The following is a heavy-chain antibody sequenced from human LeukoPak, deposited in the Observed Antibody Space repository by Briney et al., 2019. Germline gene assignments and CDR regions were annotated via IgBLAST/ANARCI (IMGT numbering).Heavy chain of an antibody. CDR1: GFTFSSNY. Sequence: SLRLSCAASGFTFSSNYMSWVRQAPGKGLEWVSVIYSGGSTYYADSVTGRFTISRDNSKNTLYLQMNSLRAEDTAVYYCARGGGVRYFAYWGQGTLVTVSS. CDR2: IYSGGST. D-gene: IGHD3-9*01. V-gene: IGHV3-53*01. J-gene: IGHJ4*02. CDR3: ARGGGVRYFAY.